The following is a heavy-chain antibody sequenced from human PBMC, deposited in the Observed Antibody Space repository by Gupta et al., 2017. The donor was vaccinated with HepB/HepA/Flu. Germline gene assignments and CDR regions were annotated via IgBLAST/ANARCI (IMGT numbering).Heavy chain of an antibody. D-gene: IGHD1-26*01. J-gene: IGHJ4*02. CDR3: ARFSDTYYYFDF. V-gene: IGHV1-2*02. Sequence: QVRLLQSGAEVKKPGASVKASCQASGYTFTAYYIHWMRQVPGQGLEWLGWINPNRGVTKYPQKIQGRVTMTRDTSSNTVYMQLTSLTSDDTAVYYCARFSDTYYYFDFWGQGTPVTVSS. CDR1: GYTFTAYY. CDR2: INPNRGVT.